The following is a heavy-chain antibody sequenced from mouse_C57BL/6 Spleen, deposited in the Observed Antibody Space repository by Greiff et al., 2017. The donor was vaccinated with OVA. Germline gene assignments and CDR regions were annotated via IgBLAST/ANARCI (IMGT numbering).Heavy chain of an antibody. Sequence: VKLQQPGAELVKPGASVKLSCKASGYTFTSYWMQWVKQRPGQGLEWIGEIDPSDSYTNYNQKFKGKATLTVDTSSSTAYMQLSSLTSEDSAVYYCARLDTTVVASFDYWGQGTTLTVSS. CDR2: IDPSDSYT. CDR3: ARLDTTVVASFDY. D-gene: IGHD1-1*01. V-gene: IGHV1-50*01. J-gene: IGHJ2*01. CDR1: GYTFTSYW.